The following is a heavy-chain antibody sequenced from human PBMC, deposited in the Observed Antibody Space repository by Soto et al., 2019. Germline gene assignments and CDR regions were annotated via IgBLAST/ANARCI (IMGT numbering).Heavy chain of an antibody. CDR2: IYTSGST. CDR1: GGSNSSYY. D-gene: IGHD3-3*02. V-gene: IGHV4-4*07. CDR3: ARVHFWSGLPSHFDY. J-gene: IGHJ4*02. Sequence: SETLSLTCTVSGGSNSSYYWSWIRQPAGKGLEWIGRIYTSGSTNYNPSLKSRVTMSVDTSKNQFSLKLSSVTAADTAVYYCARVHFWSGLPSHFDYWGQGTLVTVSS.